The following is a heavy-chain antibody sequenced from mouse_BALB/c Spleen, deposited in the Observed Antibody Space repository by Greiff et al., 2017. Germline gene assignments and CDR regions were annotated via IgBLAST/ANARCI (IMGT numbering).Heavy chain of an antibody. D-gene: IGHD1-2*01. CDR1: GFTFSSYA. CDR3: ARGGLRLHYYAMDY. Sequence: EVMLVESGGGLVKPGGSLKLSCAASGFTFSSYAMSWVRQTPEKRLEWVASISSGGSTYYPDSVKGRFTISRDNARNILYLQMSSLRSEDTAMYYCARGGLRLHYYAMDYWGQGTSVTGSS. V-gene: IGHV5-6-5*01. CDR2: ISSGGST. J-gene: IGHJ4*01.